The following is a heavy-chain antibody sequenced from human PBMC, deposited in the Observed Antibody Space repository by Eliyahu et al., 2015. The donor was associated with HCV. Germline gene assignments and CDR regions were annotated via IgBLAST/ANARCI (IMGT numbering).Heavy chain of an antibody. D-gene: IGHD5-12*01. CDR2: IPYSGST. Sequence: QVQLQESGPGLVKPSEALSLTCTVSGGSISGDYWSWIRQSPEKGLEWIGYIPYSGSTNYNPSLQSRVTISLDTSKNQFSLKLSSVTAADTAVYYCTRIGIVGTTVFDYWGQGTLVTVSS. CDR1: GGSISGDY. CDR3: TRIGIVGTTVFDY. V-gene: IGHV4-59*01. J-gene: IGHJ4*02.